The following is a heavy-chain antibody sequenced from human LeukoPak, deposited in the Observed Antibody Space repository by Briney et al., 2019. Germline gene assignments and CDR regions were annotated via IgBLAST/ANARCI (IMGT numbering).Heavy chain of an antibody. CDR3: ARSHYYGSGSYYFSYYGMDV. J-gene: IGHJ6*02. V-gene: IGHV4-59*01. Sequence: SETLSLTCTVSGGSISSYYWSWIRQPPGKGLEWIGYIYYSGSTNYNPSLKSRVTISVDTSKNQFSLKLSSVTAADTAVYYCARSHYYGSGSYYFSYYGMDVWGQGTTVTVSS. CDR2: IYYSGST. CDR1: GGSISSYY. D-gene: IGHD3-10*01.